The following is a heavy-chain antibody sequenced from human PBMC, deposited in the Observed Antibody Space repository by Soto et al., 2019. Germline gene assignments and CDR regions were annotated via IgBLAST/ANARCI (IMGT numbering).Heavy chain of an antibody. J-gene: IGHJ5*02. Sequence: TVGPLRLWYAAAGVTISGLGGRWVRQAKEKGLVWVSRINSDGSSTSYADSVKGRFTISRDNAKNTLYLQMNSLRAEDTAVYYCARYADLDSGWSSYNWFDPWGQGTLVTVSS. V-gene: IGHV3-74*01. CDR2: INSDGSST. D-gene: IGHD6-19*01. CDR1: GVTISGLG. CDR3: ARYADLDSGWSSYNWFDP.